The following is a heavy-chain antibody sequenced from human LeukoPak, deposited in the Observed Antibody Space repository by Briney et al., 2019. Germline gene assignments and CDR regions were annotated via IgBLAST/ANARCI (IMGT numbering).Heavy chain of an antibody. CDR3: AKSLRGTRSYYYYFMDV. CDR1: GFTFSSYG. D-gene: IGHD3-16*01. Sequence: GGSLRLSCAASGFTFSSYGMSWVRQAPGKGLEWVSTMSSNGVDTYYADSVKGRFTISRDKYKNTVYVQINRLRDEDTSVYYCAKSLRGTRSYYYYFMDVWGKGTTVTVSS. V-gene: IGHV3-23*01. J-gene: IGHJ6*03. CDR2: MSSNGVDT.